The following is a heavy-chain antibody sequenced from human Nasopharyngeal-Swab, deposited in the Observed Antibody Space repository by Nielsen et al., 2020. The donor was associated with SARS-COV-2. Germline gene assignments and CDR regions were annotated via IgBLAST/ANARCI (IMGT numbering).Heavy chain of an antibody. J-gene: IGHJ4*02. CDR3: AKDRGIVVVIGFDY. V-gene: IGHV3-7*03. D-gene: IGHD3-22*01. CDR1: GFTFSSYW. Sequence: GESLKISCAASGFTFSSYWMSWVRQAPGKGLEWVANIKQDGSEKYYVDSVKGRFTISRDNAKNSLYLQMNSLRAEDTAVYYCAKDRGIVVVIGFDYWGQGTLVTVSS. CDR2: IKQDGSEK.